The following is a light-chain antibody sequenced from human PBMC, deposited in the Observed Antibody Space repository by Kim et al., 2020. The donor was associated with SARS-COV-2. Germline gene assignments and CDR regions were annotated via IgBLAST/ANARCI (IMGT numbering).Light chain of an antibody. CDR1: QDIGNS. CDR3: QQTKSFPLT. J-gene: IGKJ4*01. CDR2: SAS. Sequence: ASVGDRISITCRASQDIGNSLAWYQHKPGKAPRLLIYSASFYESGVPSRFSGSVSGTDFTLTISALQPEDFATYYCQQTKSFPLTFGVGTKVDIK. V-gene: IGKV1-12*01.